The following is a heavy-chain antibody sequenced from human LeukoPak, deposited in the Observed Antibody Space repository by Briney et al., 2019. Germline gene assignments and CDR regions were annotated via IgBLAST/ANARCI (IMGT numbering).Heavy chain of an antibody. V-gene: IGHV4-59*01. CDR3: ARSGYSYGLVDY. J-gene: IGHJ4*02. CDR1: GGSISSDY. Sequence: SETLSLTCAVSGGSISSDYWSWIRQPPGKGLEWIGYIYYNGDTNYNPSLKSRVTISVDTSKNQFSLKLSSVTAADTAVYYCARSGYSYGLVDYWGQGTLVTVSS. CDR2: IYYNGDT. D-gene: IGHD5-18*01.